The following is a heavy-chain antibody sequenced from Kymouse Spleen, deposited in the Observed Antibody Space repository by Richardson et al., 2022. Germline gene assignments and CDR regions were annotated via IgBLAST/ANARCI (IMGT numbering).Heavy chain of an antibody. CDR1: GGSVSSGSYY. CDR2: IYYSGST. Sequence: QVQLQESGPGLVKPSETLSLTCTVSGGSVSSGSYYWSWIRQPPGKGLEWIGYIYYSGSTNYNPSLKSRVTISVDTSKNQFSLKLSSVTAADTAVYYCARGGDWFGELLCYYGMDVWGQGTTVTVSS. D-gene: IGHD3-10*01. V-gene: IGHV4-61*01. CDR3: ARGGDWFGELLCYYGMDV. J-gene: IGHJ6*02.